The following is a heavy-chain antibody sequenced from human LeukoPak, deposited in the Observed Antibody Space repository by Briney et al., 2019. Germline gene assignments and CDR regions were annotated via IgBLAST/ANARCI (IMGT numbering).Heavy chain of an antibody. CDR2: VKQDGSEK. Sequence: PGGSLRLSCAASGFTFTSHDMNWVRQAPGKGLEWVANVKQDGSEKYYVDSVKGRFTISRDNVKNSLYLQMNSLRAEDTAVYYCAKEGDYPILTYDSWGQGALVTVSS. V-gene: IGHV3-7*01. CDR1: GFTFTSHD. CDR3: AKEGDYPILTYDS. D-gene: IGHD4-17*01. J-gene: IGHJ5*01.